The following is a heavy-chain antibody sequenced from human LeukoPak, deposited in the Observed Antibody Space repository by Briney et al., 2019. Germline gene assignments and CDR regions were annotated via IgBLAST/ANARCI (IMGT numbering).Heavy chain of an antibody. J-gene: IGHJ4*02. Sequence: PGGSLRLSCAASGFTFSSYAMHWVRQAPGKGLEYVSAISSNGGSTYYEDSVKGRFTISRDNSKNTLYLQMSSRRADDTAVYYCVKGSYDILTAYWGGGDYWRQGTLVIVSS. CDR1: GFTFSSYA. CDR3: VKGSYDILTAYWGGGDY. V-gene: IGHV3-64D*06. CDR2: ISSNGGST. D-gene: IGHD3-9*01.